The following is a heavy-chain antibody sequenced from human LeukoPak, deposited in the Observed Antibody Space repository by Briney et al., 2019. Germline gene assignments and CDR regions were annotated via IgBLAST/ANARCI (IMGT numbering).Heavy chain of an antibody. CDR3: ARDRGSGSYHDY. CDR2: ISSSSSYI. V-gene: IGHV3-21*01. CDR1: GFTFSNAW. Sequence: GGSLRLSCAASGFTFSNAWMNWVRQAPGKGLEWVSSISSSSSYIYYADSVKGRFTISRDNAKNSLYLQMNSLRAEDTAVYYCARDRGSGSYHDYWGQGTLVTVSS. D-gene: IGHD3-10*01. J-gene: IGHJ4*02.